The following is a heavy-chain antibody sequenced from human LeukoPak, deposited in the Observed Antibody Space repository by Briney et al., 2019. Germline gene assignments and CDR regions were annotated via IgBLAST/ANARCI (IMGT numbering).Heavy chain of an antibody. CDR2: ISGSGGST. D-gene: IGHD5/OR15-5a*01. J-gene: IGHJ6*04. V-gene: IGHV3-23*01. CDR1: GLTFSSYA. Sequence: GGSLRLSCAASGLTFSSYAMSWVRQAPGKGLEWVSAISGSGGSTYYADSVKGRFTISRDNPKNTLYLQMNSLRAEDTAVYYCAKRVVHDYYYYGMDVWGKATTVTVSS. CDR3: AKRVVHDYYYYGMDV.